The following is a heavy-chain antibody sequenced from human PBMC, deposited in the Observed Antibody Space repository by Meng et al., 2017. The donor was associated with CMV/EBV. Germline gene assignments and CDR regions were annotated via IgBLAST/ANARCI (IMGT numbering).Heavy chain of an antibody. Sequence: QVQLVQVGAEVKEPGSSGKVSGKASGGTFSSYAISWVRQAPGQGLEWMGGIIPIFGTANYAQKFQGRVTITADESTSTAYMELSSLRSEDTAVYYCARDYSGIAARPGFDPWGQGTLVTVSS. CDR1: GGTFSSYA. CDR2: IIPIFGTA. D-gene: IGHD6-6*01. V-gene: IGHV1-69*12. J-gene: IGHJ5*02. CDR3: ARDYSGIAARPGFDP.